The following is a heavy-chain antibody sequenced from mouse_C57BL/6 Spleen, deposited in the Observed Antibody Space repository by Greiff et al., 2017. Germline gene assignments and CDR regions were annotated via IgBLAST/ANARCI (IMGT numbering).Heavy chain of an antibody. Sequence: VQLQQSGAELVMPGASVKLSCKASGYTFTSYWMHWVKQRPGQGLEWIGELDPSDSYTNYNQKFKGKSTLTVDKSSSTAYMQLSSLTSEDSAVYYCARDYGSSVDYWGQGTTLTVSS. CDR3: ARDYGSSVDY. D-gene: IGHD1-1*01. V-gene: IGHV1-69*01. J-gene: IGHJ2*01. CDR2: LDPSDSYT. CDR1: GYTFTSYW.